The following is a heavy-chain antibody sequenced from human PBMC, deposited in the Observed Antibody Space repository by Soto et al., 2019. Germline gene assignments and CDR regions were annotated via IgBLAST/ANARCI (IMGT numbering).Heavy chain of an antibody. CDR2: IYYSGST. V-gene: IGHV4-39*01. J-gene: IGHJ5*02. CDR3: ASEVIVVAGGWFDP. D-gene: IGHD3-22*01. CDR1: GGSISSSSYY. Sequence: SETLSLTCTVSGGSISSSSYYWGWIRQPPGKGLEWIGSIYYSGSTYYNPSLKSRVTISVDTSKNQFSLKLSSVTAADTAVYYCASEVIVVAGGWFDPWGKGTLVTVSS.